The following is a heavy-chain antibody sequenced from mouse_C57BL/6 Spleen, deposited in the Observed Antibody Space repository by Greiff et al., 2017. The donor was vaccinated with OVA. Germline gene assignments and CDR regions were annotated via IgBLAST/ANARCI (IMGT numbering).Heavy chain of an antibody. V-gene: IGHV14-2*01. Sequence: EVQLQQSGAELVKPGASVKLSCTASGFNITDYYMHWVKQRTKQGLEWIGRIDPEDGETKYAPKFQGKATITADTSSNTAYLQLSSLTSEDTAVYYCATFYYGYDEEKAMDYWGQGTSVTVSS. CDR3: ATFYYGYDEEKAMDY. J-gene: IGHJ4*01. D-gene: IGHD2-2*01. CDR2: IDPEDGET. CDR1: GFNITDYY.